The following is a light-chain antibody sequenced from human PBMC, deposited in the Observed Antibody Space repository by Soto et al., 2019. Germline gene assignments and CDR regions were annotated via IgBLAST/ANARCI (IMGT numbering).Light chain of an antibody. CDR3: SSYTSDSTLV. CDR2: DVS. J-gene: IGLJ2*01. CDR1: SSDVGGYNY. V-gene: IGLV2-14*03. Sequence: QSALTQPASVSGSPGQSITISCTGTSSDVGGYNYVSWYQQHPGKAPKLMIYDVSNRPSGVSNRFSGSKSGNTASLTISGHQAEDEADYCCSSYTSDSTLVFGGGTKLTVL.